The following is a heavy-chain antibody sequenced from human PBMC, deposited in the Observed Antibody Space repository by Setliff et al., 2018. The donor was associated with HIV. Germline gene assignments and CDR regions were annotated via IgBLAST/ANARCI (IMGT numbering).Heavy chain of an antibody. CDR2: ISGSSTYI. J-gene: IGHJ6*02. Sequence: GGSLRLSCAASGFTFSSYSMNWVRQAPGKGLEWVSSISGSSTYIYSADSVKGRFTISRDNAKNALYLQMNSLRGEDTAVYYCARDRRPVWGMDVWGQGTTVTVSS. CDR3: ARDRRPVWGMDV. CDR1: GFTFSSYS. D-gene: IGHD3-16*01. V-gene: IGHV3-21*01.